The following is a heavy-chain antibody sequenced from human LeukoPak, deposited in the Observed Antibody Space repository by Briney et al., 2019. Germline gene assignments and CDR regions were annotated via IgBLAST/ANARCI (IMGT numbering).Heavy chain of an antibody. CDR2: IIPIFGTA. D-gene: IGHD6-6*01. Sequence: GASVKVSCKASGGTFSSYAISWVRQAPGQGLEWMGGIIPIFGTANYAQKFQGRVTITTDESTGTAYMELSSLRSEDTAVYYCARDRGYSSSAGFFDYWGQGTLVTVSS. J-gene: IGHJ4*02. CDR1: GGTFSSYA. CDR3: ARDRGYSSSAGFFDY. V-gene: IGHV1-69*05.